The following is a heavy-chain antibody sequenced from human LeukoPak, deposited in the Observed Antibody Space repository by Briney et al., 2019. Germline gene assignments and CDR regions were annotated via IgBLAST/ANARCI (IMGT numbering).Heavy chain of an antibody. CDR3: AREGLDY. CDR1: GYSFTIYD. Sequence: ASVKVSCKASGYSFTIYDTNWVRQATGQGLEWMGYMNPNSGNTVYAQKFQGRATFTWNTSINTAYMELSSLRSEDTAVYYCAREGLDYWGQGTLVTVSS. J-gene: IGHJ4*02. V-gene: IGHV1-8*03. CDR2: MNPNSGNT.